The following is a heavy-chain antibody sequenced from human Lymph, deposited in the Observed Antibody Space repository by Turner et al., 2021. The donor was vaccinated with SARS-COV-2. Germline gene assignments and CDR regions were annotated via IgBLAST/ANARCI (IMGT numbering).Heavy chain of an antibody. J-gene: IGHJ4*02. Sequence: QVQLVESGAGVVQPGRSLRLSCAASGFTFNNYPMHWVRQAPGKGLGWLAVISYDGSNKYYADSVKGRFTISRDNSKNTLYLQMNSLRAEDTAVYYCARDSSGSGTLDYWGQGTLVTVSS. V-gene: IGHV3-30-3*01. CDR1: GFTFNNYP. CDR2: ISYDGSNK. D-gene: IGHD3-10*01. CDR3: ARDSSGSGTLDY.